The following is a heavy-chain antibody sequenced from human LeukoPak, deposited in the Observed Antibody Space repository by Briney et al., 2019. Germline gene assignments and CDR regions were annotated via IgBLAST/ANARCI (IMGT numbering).Heavy chain of an antibody. D-gene: IGHD3-10*01. V-gene: IGHV3-23*01. CDR3: AKDRGKREWPYDY. CDR2: ISGSGGST. CDR1: GFTFSSYA. Sequence: GGSLRLSCAAPGFTFSSYAMSWVRQAPGKGLEWVSAISGSGGSTYYADSVKGRFTISRDNSKNTLYLQMNSLRAEDTAVYYCAKDRGKREWPYDYWGQGTLVTVSS. J-gene: IGHJ4*02.